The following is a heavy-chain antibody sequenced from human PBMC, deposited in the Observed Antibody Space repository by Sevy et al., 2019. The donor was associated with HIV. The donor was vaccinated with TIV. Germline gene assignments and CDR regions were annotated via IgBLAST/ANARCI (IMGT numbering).Heavy chain of an antibody. CDR1: GYSFTSYW. D-gene: IGHD6-13*01. J-gene: IGHJ4*02. CDR2: IYPGDSDT. CDR3: ARGSDRIAAAGTLNY. V-gene: IGHV5-51*01. Sequence: GESLKISCKGSGYSFTSYWIGWVRQMSGKGLEWMGIIYPGDSDTRYSPSFQGQVTISADKSISTAYLQWSSLKASDTAMYYCARGSDRIAAAGTLNYWGQGTLVTVSS.